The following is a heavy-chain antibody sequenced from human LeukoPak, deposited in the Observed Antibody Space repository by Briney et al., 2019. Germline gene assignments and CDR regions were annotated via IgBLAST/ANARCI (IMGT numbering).Heavy chain of an antibody. D-gene: IGHD3-22*01. J-gene: IGHJ4*02. Sequence: GGSLRLSCAASGFTFSSYSMNWVRQAPGKGLEWVSAISGSGGSTYYADSVKGRFTISRDNSKNTLYLQMNSLRAEDTAVYYCAKDTFPDYYDSKGSFDYWGQGTLVTVSS. CDR3: AKDTFPDYYDSKGSFDY. V-gene: IGHV3-23*01. CDR1: GFTFSSYS. CDR2: ISGSGGST.